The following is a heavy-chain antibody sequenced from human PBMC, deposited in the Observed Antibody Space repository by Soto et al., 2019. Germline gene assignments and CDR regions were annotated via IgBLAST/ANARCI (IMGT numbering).Heavy chain of an antibody. CDR3: ARVPRMTTVTTAY. V-gene: IGHV3-48*02. CDR2: ISSSSSTI. Sequence: GGSLRLSCAASGFTFSSYSMNWVRQAPGKGLEWVSYISSSSSTIYYADSVKGRFTISRDNAKNPLYLQMNSLRDEDTAVYYCARVPRMTTVTTAYWGQGTLVTVSS. J-gene: IGHJ4*02. CDR1: GFTFSSYS. D-gene: IGHD4-17*01.